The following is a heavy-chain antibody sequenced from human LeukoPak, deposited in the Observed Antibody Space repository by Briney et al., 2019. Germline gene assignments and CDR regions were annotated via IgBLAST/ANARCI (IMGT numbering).Heavy chain of an antibody. CDR1: GGSISSGDYY. CDR2: IYYSGST. J-gene: IGHJ4*02. Sequence: SQTLSLTCTVSGGSISSGDYYWSWIRQPPGKGLEWIGYIYYSGSTYYNPSLKSRVTISVDTSKNQFSLKLSSVTAADTAVYYCARERLFGELLSGDYWGQGTLVTVSS. CDR3: ARERLFGELLSGDY. D-gene: IGHD3-10*02. V-gene: IGHV4-30-4*01.